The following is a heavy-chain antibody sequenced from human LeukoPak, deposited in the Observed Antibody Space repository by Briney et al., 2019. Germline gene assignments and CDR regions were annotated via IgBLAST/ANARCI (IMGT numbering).Heavy chain of an antibody. Sequence: GSSVKVSCKASGGTFSSYAIGWVRQAPGQGLEWMGGIIPIFGTANYAQKFQGGVTITTDESTSTAYMELSSLRSEDTAVYYCARVVRSGYIKDYFDYWGQGTLVTVSS. CDR2: IIPIFGTA. CDR3: ARVVRSGYIKDYFDY. CDR1: GGTFSSYA. D-gene: IGHD5-24*01. V-gene: IGHV1-69*05. J-gene: IGHJ4*02.